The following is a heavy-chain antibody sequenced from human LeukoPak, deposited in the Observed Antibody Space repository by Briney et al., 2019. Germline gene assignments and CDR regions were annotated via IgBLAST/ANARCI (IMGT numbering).Heavy chain of an antibody. CDR1: TFSFSAYG. D-gene: IGHD2-15*01. Sequence: GGSLRLSCAASTFSFSAYGMHWVRQAPGKGLEWVAVISGDGSKKYYGDSVKGRFTISGDNSKNTLYLQLNSLRVEDTAVYYCAKDHGSYCSGGNCYGMNVWGQGTTVTVSS. J-gene: IGHJ6*02. CDR3: AKDHGSYCSGGNCYGMNV. CDR2: ISGDGSKK. V-gene: IGHV3-30*18.